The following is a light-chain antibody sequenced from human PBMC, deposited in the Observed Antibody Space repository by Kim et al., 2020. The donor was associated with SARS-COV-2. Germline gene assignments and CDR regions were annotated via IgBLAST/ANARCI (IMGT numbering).Light chain of an antibody. CDR3: SSYTSNSTFV. Sequence: GQWITMSSTGTSVNVSGYNVDCGKQQHPAKAPELMIYDVSKRASGVSSRFADSKSGNAASQTISGLQAEDGADYYCSSYTSNSTFVFAGGTKITVL. J-gene: IGLJ1*01. CDR2: DVS. V-gene: IGLV2-14*04. CDR1: SVNVSGYNV.